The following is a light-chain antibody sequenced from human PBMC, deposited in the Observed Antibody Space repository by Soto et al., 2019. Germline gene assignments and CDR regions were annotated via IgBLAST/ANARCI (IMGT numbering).Light chain of an antibody. V-gene: IGLV1-51*01. CDR2: DNN. J-gene: IGLJ1*01. CDR3: GTWDTSLSTYV. Sequence: QAVVTQPPSVSAAPGQKVTISCSGSSSNIGNNYVSWYQQLPGTAPKLLIYDNNNRPSGIPDRFSGSKSGTSATLGITGLQTGDEADYHCGTWDTSLSTYVFGTGTKVTVL. CDR1: SSNIGNNY.